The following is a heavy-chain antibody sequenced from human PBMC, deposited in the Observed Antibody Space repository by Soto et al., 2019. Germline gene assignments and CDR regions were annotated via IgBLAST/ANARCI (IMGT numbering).Heavy chain of an antibody. CDR3: ARVDYSNYYFYGMDV. J-gene: IGHJ6*02. V-gene: IGHV5-51*01. CDR2: IYPGDPDT. D-gene: IGHD4-4*01. Sequence: PGESLKISCKGSGYSFTNYWIGWVRQMPGKGLEWMGIIYPGDPDTRYSPSFQGQVTISADKSISTAYLQWSSLKASDTAMFYCARVDYSNYYFYGMDVWGQGTPVTVSS. CDR1: GYSFTNYW.